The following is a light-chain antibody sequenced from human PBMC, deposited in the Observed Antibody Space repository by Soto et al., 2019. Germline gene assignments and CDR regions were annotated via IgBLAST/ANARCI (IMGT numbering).Light chain of an antibody. J-gene: IGLJ2*01. V-gene: IGLV2-14*03. CDR3: ASYSSSGTLI. CDR2: DVT. Sequence: QSVLTQPASVSGSPGQSITISCAGSSNDVGGYMYVSWYQRHPGKAPQLMIYDVTVRPSGVSNRFSGSKSGNTASLTISGLQAEDESVYFCASYSSSGTLIFGGGTKLTVL. CDR1: SNDVGGYMY.